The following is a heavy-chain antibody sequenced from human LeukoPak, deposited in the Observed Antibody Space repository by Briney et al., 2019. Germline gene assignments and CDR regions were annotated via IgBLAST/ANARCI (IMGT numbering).Heavy chain of an antibody. CDR3: ARDPIVGATFLDY. CDR1: GGTFSSYA. V-gene: IGHV1-69*01. CDR2: IIPIFGTA. D-gene: IGHD1-26*01. J-gene: IGHJ4*02. Sequence: ASVKVSCKASGGTFSSYAISWVRQAPGQGLEWMGGIIPIFGTANYAQKFQGRVTITADESTSTAYMELSSLRSEDTAVYYCARDPIVGATFLDYWGQGTLVTVSS.